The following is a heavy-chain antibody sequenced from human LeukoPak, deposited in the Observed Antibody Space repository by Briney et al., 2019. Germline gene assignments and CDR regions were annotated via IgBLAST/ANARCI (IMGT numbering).Heavy chain of an antibody. D-gene: IGHD6-6*01. CDR2: IYHNGNT. CDR1: GYSIRSGYY. J-gene: IGHJ3*02. Sequence: SETLSLTCAVSGYSIRSGYYWGWIRQPPGKGLEWIGSIYHNGNTYYNPSLKSRGTISVDTSKNQFSLKLSSVTAADTAVSYCAREYSSSSRAFDIWGQGTMVTVSS. V-gene: IGHV4-38-2*02. CDR3: AREYSSSSRAFDI.